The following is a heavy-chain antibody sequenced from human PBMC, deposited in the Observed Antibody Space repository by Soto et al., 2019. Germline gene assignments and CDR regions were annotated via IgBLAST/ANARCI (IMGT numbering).Heavy chain of an antibody. CDR3: ARSNYPFYFDY. D-gene: IGHD4-4*01. J-gene: IGHJ4*02. CDR1: GFTFSSYW. V-gene: IGHV3-74*01. Sequence: GGSLRLSCEASGFTFSSYWMHWVRQAPGKGLVWVSHINSDGSDTTYADSVKGRFTISGDNAKNTLYLQMNSLRAEDTAVYYCARSNYPFYFDYWGQGTPVTVSS. CDR2: INSDGSDT.